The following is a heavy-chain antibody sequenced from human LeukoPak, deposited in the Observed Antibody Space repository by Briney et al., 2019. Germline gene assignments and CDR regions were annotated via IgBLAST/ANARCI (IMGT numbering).Heavy chain of an antibody. CDR3: ARDNYDFWSGKENYFDY. J-gene: IGHJ4*02. V-gene: IGHV4-38-2*02. Sequence: TSETLSLTCTVSGYSISSGYYWGWIRQPPGKGLEWIGSIYHSGSTYYNPSLKSRVTISVDTSKNQFSLKLSSVTAADTAVYYCARDNYDFWSGKENYFDYWGRGTLVTVSS. CDR1: GYSISSGYY. D-gene: IGHD3-3*01. CDR2: IYHSGST.